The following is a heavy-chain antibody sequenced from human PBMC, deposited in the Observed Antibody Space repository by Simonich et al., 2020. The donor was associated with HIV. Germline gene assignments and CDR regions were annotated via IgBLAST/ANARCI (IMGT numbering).Heavy chain of an antibody. D-gene: IGHD1-26*01. CDR3: AKSPLVGAQDDAFDI. Sequence: QVQLVQSGAEVKKPGSSVKVSCKASGGTSSSFAISWVRQAPGQGLEWMGLINPNRGVTNYAQKLQGRVTMTRDTSISTAYMELRRLKSDDTAVYYCAKSPLVGAQDDAFDIWGQGTMVTVSS. V-gene: IGHV1-2*06. CDR2: INPNRGVT. J-gene: IGHJ3*02. CDR1: GGTSSSFA.